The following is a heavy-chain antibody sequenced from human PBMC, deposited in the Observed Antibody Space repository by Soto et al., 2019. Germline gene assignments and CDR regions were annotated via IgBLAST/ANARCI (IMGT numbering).Heavy chain of an antibody. V-gene: IGHV3-30*18. Sequence: QVHLVESGGGMVQPGGSLRLSCTPSGFNFRNSGLLWVRQSPGKGLEWVALISYDGDHKYYPDSASGRFTVSRDNFNNMLFLQMDSLTPEDTAVYYCAKKRMGYAAHSDALDVFGQGTTVTVS. CDR2: ISYDGDHK. D-gene: IGHD5-12*01. J-gene: IGHJ6*02. CDR1: GFNFRNSG. CDR3: AKKRMGYAAHSDALDV.